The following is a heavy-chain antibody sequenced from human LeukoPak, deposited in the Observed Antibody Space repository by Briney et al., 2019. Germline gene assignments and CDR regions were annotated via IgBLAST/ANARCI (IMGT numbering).Heavy chain of an antibody. D-gene: IGHD3-22*01. CDR3: ASLSKYYYESRGFFDY. CDR2: FSYRGST. Sequence: SETLSLTCSVSGGSIRSSSYYWGWIRQPPGKGLEYIGSFSYRGSTYYNPSLKSRVTISVDTSKNQFSLKMSSVTAADTAVYYCASLSKYYYESRGFFDYWGQGTLVTVSS. CDR1: GGSIRSSSYY. J-gene: IGHJ4*02. V-gene: IGHV4-39*01.